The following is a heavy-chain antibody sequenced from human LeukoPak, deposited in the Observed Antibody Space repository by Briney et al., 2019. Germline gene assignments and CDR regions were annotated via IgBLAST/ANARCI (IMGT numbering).Heavy chain of an antibody. CDR3: ARAKRNGFDI. CDR1: GFSFSNYS. Sequence: GRSLRLSCEAAGFSFSNYSMNWVRQAPRKGLEWVSYIRSSSTTIYYADSVKGRFTISRDNAKNSLYLQMNSLRAEDTAVYYCARAKRNGFDIWGQGTMVTVSS. J-gene: IGHJ3*02. V-gene: IGHV3-48*01. CDR2: IRSSSTTI.